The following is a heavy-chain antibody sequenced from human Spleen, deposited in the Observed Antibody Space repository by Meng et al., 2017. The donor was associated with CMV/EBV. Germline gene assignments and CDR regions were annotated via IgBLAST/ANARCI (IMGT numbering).Heavy chain of an antibody. CDR3: ARDRDILTDRNWFDP. CDR1: GYTFTSYY. D-gene: IGHD3-9*01. J-gene: IGHJ5*02. CDR2: INPSGGST. Sequence: VPRVQSGAEGKKPGASVKVSCKASGYTFTSYYMHWVRQAPGQGLEWMGIINPSGGSTSYAQKFQGRVTMTRDTSTSTVYMELSSLRSEDTAVYYCARDRDILTDRNWFDPWGQGTLVTVSS. V-gene: IGHV1-46*01.